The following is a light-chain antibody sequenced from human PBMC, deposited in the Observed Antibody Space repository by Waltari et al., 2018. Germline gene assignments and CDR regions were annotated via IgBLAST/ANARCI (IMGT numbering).Light chain of an antibody. J-gene: IGLJ3*02. CDR3: QSFDSSLSTSV. CDR2: GNT. V-gene: IGLV1-40*01. CDR1: SSNFGAGYD. Sequence: QSVLTQPPSMSGAPGQTVTIPCTGGSSNFGAGYDVHWYQPFPGTSPKLLIFGNTNRPSGVPGRFSGSRSGTSASLAIAGLQSEDEAVYYCQSFDSSLSTSVFGGGTKLTVL.